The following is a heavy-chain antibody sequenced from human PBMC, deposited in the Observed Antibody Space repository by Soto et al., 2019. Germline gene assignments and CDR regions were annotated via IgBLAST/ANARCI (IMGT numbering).Heavy chain of an antibody. J-gene: IGHJ4*02. CDR1: GFSFSDHY. D-gene: IGHD2-21*01. Sequence: QIQLVESGGGLVKTGGSLRISCAASGFSFSDHYMSWIRQATGKALEWLSYISPRSNYREYADSVKGRHTISRDNAKKSLFLQMNSLRAEDTGVYYCVRGGGGGQFDSWGQGTLVTVSS. V-gene: IGHV3-11*05. CDR3: VRGGGGGQFDS. CDR2: ISPRSNYR.